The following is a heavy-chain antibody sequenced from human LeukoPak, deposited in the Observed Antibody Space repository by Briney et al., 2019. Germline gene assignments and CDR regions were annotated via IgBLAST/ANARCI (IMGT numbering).Heavy chain of an antibody. Sequence: PSETLSLTCTVSGGSISSYYWSWIRQPPGKGLEWIGYIYYCGSTNYNPSLKSRVTISVDTSKNQFSLKLSSVTAADTAVYYCARGITGTTVDYWGQGTLVTVSS. D-gene: IGHD1-14*01. CDR1: GGSISSYY. J-gene: IGHJ4*02. CDR2: IYYCGST. CDR3: ARGITGTTVDY. V-gene: IGHV4-59*01.